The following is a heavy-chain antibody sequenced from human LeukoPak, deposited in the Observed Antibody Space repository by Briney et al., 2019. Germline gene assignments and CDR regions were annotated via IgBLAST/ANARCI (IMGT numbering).Heavy chain of an antibody. CDR1: GFTFSSYG. V-gene: IGHV3-33*01. CDR2: IWYDGSNK. J-gene: IGHJ3*01. Sequence: GGSLRLSCAASGFTFSSYGMHWVRQAPGKGLEWVAVIWYDGSNKYYADSVKGRFTISRDNSKNTLYLQMNSLRAEDTAVYYCARCPRTWYYYDSSGSCTGGQGPMVPSLQ. CDR3: ARCPRTWYYYDSSGSCT. D-gene: IGHD3-22*01.